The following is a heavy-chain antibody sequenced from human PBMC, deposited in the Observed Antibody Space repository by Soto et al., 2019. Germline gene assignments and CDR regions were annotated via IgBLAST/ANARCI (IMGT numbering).Heavy chain of an antibody. CDR1: GFTFGGYA. Sequence: GGSLRLSCTASGFTFGGYAMGWIRQAPGKGLEWVAFIRGRAYSATTEYAASVKGRFTISRDDSKSIAYLQMNSLKTEDTAVYYCTRAAHPQWEISHYYFDYWG. J-gene: IGHJ4*01. D-gene: IGHD6-6*01. V-gene: IGHV3-49*03. CDR3: TRAAHPQWEISHYYFDY. CDR2: IRGRAYSATT.